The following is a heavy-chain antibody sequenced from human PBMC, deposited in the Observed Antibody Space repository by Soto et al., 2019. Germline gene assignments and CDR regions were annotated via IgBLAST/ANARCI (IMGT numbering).Heavy chain of an antibody. CDR1: GVSISNYY. CDR2: IYYSGST. D-gene: IGHD3-9*01. Sequence: QVQLRESGPGLVKPSEPLSLTCTVSGVSISNYYWSWIRQPPGKGLEWIGYIYYSGSTNSNPSLKSRVTISIDTSKSQVSLKLHSVTAADTAVYYCARDSYSDPVTGYFYDVFDMWGHGTMVTVSS. CDR3: ARDSYSDPVTGYFYDVFDM. J-gene: IGHJ3*02. V-gene: IGHV4-59*01.